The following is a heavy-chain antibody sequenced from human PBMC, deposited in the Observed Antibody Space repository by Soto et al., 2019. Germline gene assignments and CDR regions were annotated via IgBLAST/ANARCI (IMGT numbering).Heavy chain of an antibody. V-gene: IGHV4-30-4*01. CDR2: IHNSGTS. J-gene: IGHJ4*02. CDR1: GGSFKSSDYH. Sequence: SETLSLTCTVSGGSFKSSDYHWSWTRQSPAKGLEWIGYIHNSGTSFYNPSLRGRVTVTLDTSRSQFSLTLASVTAADTAVYYCVREERIAAPQLDYWGQGIPVTVSS. D-gene: IGHD6-6*01. CDR3: VREERIAAPQLDY.